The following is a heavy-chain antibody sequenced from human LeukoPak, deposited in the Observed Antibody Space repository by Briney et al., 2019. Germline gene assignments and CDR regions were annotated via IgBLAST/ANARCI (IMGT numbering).Heavy chain of an antibody. J-gene: IGHJ4*02. Sequence: ASVKVSCKASGGTFSSYAISWVRQAPGQGLEWMGGIIPIFGTANYAQKFQGRVTITADESTSTAYMELSSVRSEDTSVYYCARGLLRYFDWSLTCWGEGTLVTVSS. CDR1: GGTFSSYA. CDR3: ARGLLRYFDWSLTC. CDR2: IIPIFGTA. D-gene: IGHD3-9*01. V-gene: IGHV1-69*01.